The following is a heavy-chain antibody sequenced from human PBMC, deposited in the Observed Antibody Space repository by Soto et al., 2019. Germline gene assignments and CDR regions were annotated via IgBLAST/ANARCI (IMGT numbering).Heavy chain of an antibody. D-gene: IGHD2-15*01. CDR3: AKGSIVVVLDGYYFDY. Sequence: EVQLVESGGGLVQPGRSLRLSCAASGLTFDDYAMHWVWQAPGKGLEWVSGISWNSGSIGYADSVKGRFTISRDNAKNSLYLQMNSLRAEDTALYYCAKGSIVVVLDGYYFDYWGQGTLVTVSS. CDR2: ISWNSGSI. V-gene: IGHV3-9*01. J-gene: IGHJ4*02. CDR1: GLTFDDYA.